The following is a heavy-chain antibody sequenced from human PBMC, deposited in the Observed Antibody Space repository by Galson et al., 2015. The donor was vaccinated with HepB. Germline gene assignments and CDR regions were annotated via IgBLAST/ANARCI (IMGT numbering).Heavy chain of an antibody. CDR2: ITNSGGNS. J-gene: IGHJ4*02. Sequence: SLRLSCAASGFSFSRYGMTWVRQAPGKGLEWVSSITNSGGNSYYADSVKGRFTVSRDNSKNTLLLQLNSLRAEDTAMYFCAKDGIRVASNSCQCYNWGQGTLVTVSS. V-gene: IGHV3-23*01. D-gene: IGHD2-15*01. CDR1: GFSFSRYG. CDR3: AKDGIRVASNSCQCYN.